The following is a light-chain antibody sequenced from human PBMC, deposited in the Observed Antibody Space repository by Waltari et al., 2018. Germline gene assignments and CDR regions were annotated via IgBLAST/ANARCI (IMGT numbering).Light chain of an antibody. V-gene: IGLV2-8*01. CDR1: SSDVGGYNP. CDR3: SSYADSDNLV. Sequence: QSALTQPPSASGSPGQSVTISCTGTSSDVGGYNPVSWYQQHPGKAPKLMIYEVTKRPSGVPDRFSGSKSGNTASLIVSGLQAEDEADYHCSSYADSDNLVFGGGTKLTVL. CDR2: EVT. J-gene: IGLJ3*02.